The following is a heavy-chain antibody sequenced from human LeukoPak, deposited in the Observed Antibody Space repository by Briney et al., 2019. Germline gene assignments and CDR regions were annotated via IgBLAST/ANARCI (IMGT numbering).Heavy chain of an antibody. V-gene: IGHV3-23*01. CDR2: IGGSGSRT. CDR3: AKDLGEGFDP. Sequence: GGSLRLSCAASGFTFSSYAMSWVRQAPGKSLEWVSGIGGSGSRTYYADSVKGRFTISRDNSKNTLYLQMNSLRAEDTAVYYCAKDLGEGFDPWGQGTPVTVSS. CDR1: GFTFSSYA. J-gene: IGHJ5*02.